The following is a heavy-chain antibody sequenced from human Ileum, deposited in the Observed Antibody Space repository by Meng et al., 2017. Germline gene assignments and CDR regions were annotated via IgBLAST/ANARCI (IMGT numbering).Heavy chain of an antibody. J-gene: IGHJ4*02. V-gene: IGHV6-1*01. Sequence: PGRVKHSAPPPLASGIAGGSASTNRAVWNVISQSVSWGVEWLGRTYYRSKWYNDYAVSVKSRININPDTSKNEFSLHLNYVTPEDTGVYYCARGSYASGWGYWGQGTLVTVSS. CDR3: ARGSYASGWGY. D-gene: IGHD6-19*01. CDR2: TYYRSKWYN. CDR1: GGSASTNRAV.